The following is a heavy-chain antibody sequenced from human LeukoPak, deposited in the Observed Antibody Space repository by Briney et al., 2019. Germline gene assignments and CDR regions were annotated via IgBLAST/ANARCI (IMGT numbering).Heavy chain of an antibody. J-gene: IGHJ4*02. CDR3: ARDHCSGGSCYSN. Sequence: GGSLRLSCVVSGFTVSTNYMNWVRQVPGKGLEWVSIIHSDGNTYYADSVKGRFTISTDSSKNIVYLQMTSLRTEDAAVYYCARDHCSGGSCYSNWGQGTLVTVSS. V-gene: IGHV3-66*01. CDR2: IHSDGNT. D-gene: IGHD2-15*01. CDR1: GFTVSTNY.